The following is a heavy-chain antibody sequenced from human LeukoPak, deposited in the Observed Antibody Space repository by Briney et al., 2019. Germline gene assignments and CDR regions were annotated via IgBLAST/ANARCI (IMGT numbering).Heavy chain of an antibody. V-gene: IGHV4-39*01. CDR3: ARHEYYISAPKFDY. CDR1: GGSISSSSYY. J-gene: IGHJ4*02. D-gene: IGHD2/OR15-2a*01. CDR2: IYYSGST. Sequence: PSETLSLTCTVSGGSISSSSYYWGWIRQPPGKGLEWIGSIYYSGSTYYNPSLKSRVTISVDTSKNQFSLKLSSVTAADTAVYYCARHEYYISAPKFDYWGQGTLVTVSS.